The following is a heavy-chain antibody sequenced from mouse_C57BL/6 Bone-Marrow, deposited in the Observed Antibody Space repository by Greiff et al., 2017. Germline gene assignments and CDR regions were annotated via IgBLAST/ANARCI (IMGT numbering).Heavy chain of an antibody. CDR3: ARVTGTGYLDY. J-gene: IGHJ2*01. CDR1: GYTFTSYW. CDR2: IHPNSGST. D-gene: IGHD4-1*01. Sequence: QVQLQQPGAELVKPGASVKLSCKASGYTFTSYWMHWVKQRPGQGLEWIGMIHPNSGSTNYNEKFKSKATLTVDKSSSTAYMQLSSLTSEDSAVYYCARVTGTGYLDYWGQGTTLTVSS. V-gene: IGHV1-64*01.